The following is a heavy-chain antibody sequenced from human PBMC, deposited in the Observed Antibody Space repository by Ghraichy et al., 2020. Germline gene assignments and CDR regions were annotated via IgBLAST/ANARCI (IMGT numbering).Heavy chain of an antibody. CDR2: INHSGST. J-gene: IGHJ6*03. D-gene: IGHD2-15*01. CDR3: ARGGYCSGGSCPYMDV. CDR1: GGSFSGYY. V-gene: IGHV4-34*01. Sequence: SETLSLTCAVYGGSFSGYYWSWIRQPPGKGLEWIGEINHSGSTNYNPSLKSRVTISVDTSKNQFSLKLSSVTAADTAVYYCARGGYCSGGSCPYMDVWGKGTTVTVSS.